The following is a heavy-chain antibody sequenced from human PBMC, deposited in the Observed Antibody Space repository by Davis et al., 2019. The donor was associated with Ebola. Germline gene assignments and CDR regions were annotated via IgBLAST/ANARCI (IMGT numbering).Heavy chain of an antibody. J-gene: IGHJ5*02. CDR1: GDSISNYH. D-gene: IGHD6-19*01. CDR3: ARYSVGGITNGWYRSSFDP. V-gene: IGHV4-4*07. CDR2: IYSSGRT. Sequence: PSETLSLTCSVSGDSISNYHWSWIRQPAGRGLERIGRIYSSGRTNYNPSLESRVTMSVDTSKKQFSLKLSCVTAADTATYYCARYSVGGITNGWYRSSFDPWGQGTLVTVSS.